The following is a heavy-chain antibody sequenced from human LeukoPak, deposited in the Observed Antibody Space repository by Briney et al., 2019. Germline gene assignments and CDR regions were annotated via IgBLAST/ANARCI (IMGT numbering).Heavy chain of an antibody. CDR2: IYPGDSDT. CDR1: GYRFTNYW. D-gene: IGHD1-26*01. V-gene: IGHV5-51*01. Sequence: GESPKISCKSSGYRFTNYWIGWVRQMPGKGLEWMGIIYPGDSDTRYSPSFQGQVTISADMFISTAYLHWSSLKAADTAMYYCASTSATGSYYYFDYWGQGTLVTVSS. CDR3: ASTSATGSYYYFDY. J-gene: IGHJ4*02.